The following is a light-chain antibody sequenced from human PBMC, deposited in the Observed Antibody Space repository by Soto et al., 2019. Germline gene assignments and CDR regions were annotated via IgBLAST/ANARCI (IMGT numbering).Light chain of an antibody. Sequence: DIQMTQSPSTLSASVGDRATITCRASQSIRSWLAWYQQKPGKAPNLLIYKASSLESGVPSRFSGSGSGTEFTLTISSLQPDDSATYYCQQYSGYSATFGGGTKVEIK. CDR2: KAS. J-gene: IGKJ4*01. CDR1: QSIRSW. CDR3: QQYSGYSAT. V-gene: IGKV1-5*03.